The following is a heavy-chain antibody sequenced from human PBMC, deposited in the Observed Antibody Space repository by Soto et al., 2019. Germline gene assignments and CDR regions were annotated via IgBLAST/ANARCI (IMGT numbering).Heavy chain of an antibody. D-gene: IGHD6-13*01. V-gene: IGHV1-18*04. Sequence: RASVKVSCKASGYTFTAYGIAWVRQAPGQGLEWLAWISTYNGKTNYARKFQGRVTMTTDTSTSTTYMELRSLRSDDTAVYYCARAVAAGTLYNAMDVWGQGTTVTVSS. J-gene: IGHJ6*02. CDR2: ISTYNGKT. CDR3: ARAVAAGTLYNAMDV. CDR1: GYTFTAYG.